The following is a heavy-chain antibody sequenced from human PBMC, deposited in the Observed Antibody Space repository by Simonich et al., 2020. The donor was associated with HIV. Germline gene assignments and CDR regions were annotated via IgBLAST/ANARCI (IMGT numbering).Heavy chain of an antibody. CDR1: GFTFRSYA. CDR2: ISYDGSNK. Sequence: QVQLVESGGGVVQPGRSLRLSCAASGFTFRSYAMHWVRQAPGKGLEWVAVISYDGSNKYYADSVKGRVTISRDNSKNTLYLQMNSLRAEDTAVYYCASGGSISSVWADDYWGQGTLVTVSS. CDR3: ASGGSISSVWADDY. V-gene: IGHV3-30*07. D-gene: IGHD3-16*01. J-gene: IGHJ4*02.